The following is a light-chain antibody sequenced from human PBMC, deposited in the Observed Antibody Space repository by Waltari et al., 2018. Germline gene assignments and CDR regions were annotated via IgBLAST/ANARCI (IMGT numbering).Light chain of an antibody. CDR2: ECS. CDR1: RRDVGTYNL. CDR3: CSYAGSSTYV. J-gene: IGLJ1*01. V-gene: IGLV2-23*01. Sequence: QSALTQPASVSGSPGQSLTISCTGPRRDVGTYNLVSWYQQHPGKAPKLLIYECSKRPSGVSNRFSGSKSGNTASLTISGLQAEDEADYYCCSYAGSSTYVFGTGTKVTVL.